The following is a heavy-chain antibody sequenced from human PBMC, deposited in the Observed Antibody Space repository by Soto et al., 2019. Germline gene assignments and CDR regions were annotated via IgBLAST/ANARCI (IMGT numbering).Heavy chain of an antibody. J-gene: IGHJ4*02. Sequence: QVQLQESGPGLVKPSQTLSLTCTVSGGSISSGDDYWSLIRQHPGKGLEWIGYISRSGTTYYNPSLTSRLTISVDTSKNQFSLKLRSVTAADTAVYYCARSVRLGDLALGYWGQRTLVTVSS. D-gene: IGHD3-16*01. CDR1: GGSISSGDDY. CDR3: ARSVRLGDLALGY. CDR2: ISRSGTT. V-gene: IGHV4-31*03.